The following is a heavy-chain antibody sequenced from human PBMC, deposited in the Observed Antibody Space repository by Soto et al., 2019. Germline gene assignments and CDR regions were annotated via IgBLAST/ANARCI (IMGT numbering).Heavy chain of an antibody. V-gene: IGHV1-3*01. Sequence: ASVKVSCKASGYTFTSYSMHWVRQAPGQRLEWMGWINPGNGNTKYSQKFQGRVTITRDTYTSTAYMELSSLRSEDTAVYYCARDDHILTGYDEWGQGTPVTVSS. D-gene: IGHD3-9*01. CDR3: ARDDHILTGYDE. CDR1: GYTFTSYS. CDR2: INPGNGNT. J-gene: IGHJ4*02.